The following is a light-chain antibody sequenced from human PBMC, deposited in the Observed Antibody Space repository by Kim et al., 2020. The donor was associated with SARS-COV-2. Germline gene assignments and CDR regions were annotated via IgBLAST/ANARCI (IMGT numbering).Light chain of an antibody. CDR1: SSDVGGYNY. CDR2: DVS. J-gene: IGLJ3*02. Sequence: GQSITISCTGTSSDVGGYNYVSWYQQHPGKAPKLMIYDVSNRPSGVSIRFSGSKSGNTASLTISGLQAEDEADYYCSSYTSSSTWVFGGGTQLTVL. V-gene: IGLV2-14*03. CDR3: SSYTSSSTWV.